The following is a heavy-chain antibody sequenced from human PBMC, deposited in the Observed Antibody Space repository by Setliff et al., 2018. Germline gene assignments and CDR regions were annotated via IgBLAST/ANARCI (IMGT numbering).Heavy chain of an antibody. J-gene: IGHJ5*02. V-gene: IGHV3-23*01. D-gene: IGHD2-2*01. Sequence: PGGSLRLSCAASGFTVSVNYMSWVRQAPGKGLEWVSAISGSGGSTYYADSVKGRFTISRDNSKNTLYLQMNSLRAEDTAVYYCAKSWVVPAAITFSGFDPWGQGTLVTVSS. CDR2: ISGSGGST. CDR3: AKSWVVPAAITFSGFDP. CDR1: GFTVSVNY.